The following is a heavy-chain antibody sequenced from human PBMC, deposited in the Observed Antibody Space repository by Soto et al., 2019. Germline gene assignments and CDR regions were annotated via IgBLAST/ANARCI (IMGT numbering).Heavy chain of an antibody. Sequence: GASGKVSWKASGYTFTGYYMHWVRQAPGQRLEWMGWINPNSGGTNYAQKFQGWVTMTRDTSISTAYMELSRLRSDDTAVYYCARGPELYDFWSGYFGMDVWGQGTTVTVSS. D-gene: IGHD3-3*01. CDR3: ARGPELYDFWSGYFGMDV. J-gene: IGHJ6*02. V-gene: IGHV1-2*04. CDR1: GYTFTGYY. CDR2: INPNSGGT.